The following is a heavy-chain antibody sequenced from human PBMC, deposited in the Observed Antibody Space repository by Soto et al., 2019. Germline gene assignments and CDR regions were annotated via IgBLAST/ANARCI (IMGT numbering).Heavy chain of an antibody. Sequence: ASVKLSCKSSGYTLTSYAMHGVRQAPGQRLEWMGWINAGNGNTKYSQRFQGRVTITRDTSASTAYMELSSLRSEDTAVYYCATAGWQGPWGHGTLVPVSS. CDR3: ATAGWQGP. CDR2: INAGNGNT. J-gene: IGHJ5*02. D-gene: IGHD1-1*01. V-gene: IGHV1-3*01. CDR1: GYTLTSYA.